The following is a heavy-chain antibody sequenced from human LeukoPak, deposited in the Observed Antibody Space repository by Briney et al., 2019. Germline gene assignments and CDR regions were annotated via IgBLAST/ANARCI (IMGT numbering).Heavy chain of an antibody. Sequence: GGSLRLSCAASGFTFSTYAMSWVRQAPGKGLEWVSAISANGGSTFYVDSVKGRFTVSRDSSKDTLYLQMNSLRAEDTAVYYCAKATVLMVYAIFLDYWGQGTLVTVSS. J-gene: IGHJ4*02. CDR3: AKATVLMVYAIFLDY. V-gene: IGHV3-23*01. CDR2: ISANGGST. D-gene: IGHD2-8*01. CDR1: GFTFSTYA.